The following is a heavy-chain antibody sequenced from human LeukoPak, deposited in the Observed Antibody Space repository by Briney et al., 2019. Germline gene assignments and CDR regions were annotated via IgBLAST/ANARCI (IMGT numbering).Heavy chain of an antibody. CDR2: IKEDGIAK. CDR3: VREDGSVGSRLNY. J-gene: IGHJ4*02. Sequence: GGSLRLSCAASGFSFSSSWMSWVRQAPGKGREWVANIKEDGIAKYYVDSVKGRFTLSRDDSKNTLYLQMNSLRAEDTAVYYCVREDGSVGSRLNYWGQGTLVTVSS. V-gene: IGHV3-7*01. D-gene: IGHD3-10*01. CDR1: GFSFSSSW.